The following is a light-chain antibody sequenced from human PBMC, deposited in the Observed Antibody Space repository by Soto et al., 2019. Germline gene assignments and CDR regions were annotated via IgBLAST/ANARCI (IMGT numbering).Light chain of an antibody. V-gene: IGKV3-15*01. CDR3: QQYINWT. CDR1: QNIRSD. Sequence: DIVMTQSPATLSVSPGERATLSCRASQNIRSDLAWYQQKPGQAPRHLMYGASIRATGIPARFSGSGSGTDFTLTISSLQSEDLAIYYCQQYINWTFGQGTKMEIK. J-gene: IGKJ1*01. CDR2: GAS.